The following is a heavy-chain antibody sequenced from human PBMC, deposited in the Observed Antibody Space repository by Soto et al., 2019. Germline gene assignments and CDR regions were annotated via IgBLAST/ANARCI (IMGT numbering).Heavy chain of an antibody. Sequence: SETLSLTCAVYGGSFSGYYWSWIRQPPGKGLEWIGEINHSGSTNYNPSLKSRVTISVDTSKNQFSLKLSSVTAADTAVYYCARVTDTAMVQRLDYWGQGTLVTVSS. CDR3: ARVTDTAMVQRLDY. CDR2: INHSGST. V-gene: IGHV4-34*01. CDR1: GGSFSGYY. D-gene: IGHD5-18*01. J-gene: IGHJ4*02.